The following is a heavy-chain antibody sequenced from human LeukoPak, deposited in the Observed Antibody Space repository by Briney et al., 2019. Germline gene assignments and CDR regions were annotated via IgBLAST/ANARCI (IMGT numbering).Heavy chain of an antibody. Sequence: GGSLRLSCVASGFTFNIYPMTWVRQSPEKGLERVSTIGTGGDTYYADSVKGRLTISRDDSKNTLYLQMHSLGAEDTAVYYCAKSRVVDRRGYFDYWGQGTLVTVSS. CDR2: IGTGGDT. V-gene: IGHV3-23*01. CDR3: AKSRVVDRRGYFDY. D-gene: IGHD2-15*01. J-gene: IGHJ4*02. CDR1: GFTFNIYP.